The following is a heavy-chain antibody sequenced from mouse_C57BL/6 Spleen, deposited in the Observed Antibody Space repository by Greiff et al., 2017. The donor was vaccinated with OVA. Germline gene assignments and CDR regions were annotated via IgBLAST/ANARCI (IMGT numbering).Heavy chain of an antibody. Sequence: EVNVVESVAELVRPGASVKLSCTASGFNIKNTYMHWVKQRPEQGLEWIGRIDPANGNTKYAPKFQGKATITADTSSNTAYLQLSSLTSEDTAIYYCAREHYGSSYGFAYWGQGTLVTVSA. D-gene: IGHD1-1*01. CDR1: GFNIKNTY. CDR2: IDPANGNT. CDR3: AREHYGSSYGFAY. V-gene: IGHV14-3*01. J-gene: IGHJ3*01.